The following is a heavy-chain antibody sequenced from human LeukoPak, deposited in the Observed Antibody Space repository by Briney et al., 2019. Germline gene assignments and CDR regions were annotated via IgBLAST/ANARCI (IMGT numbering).Heavy chain of an antibody. Sequence: SETLSLTCAVSGFSISSDYYWGWIRQPPGKGLEWIGYIYYSGSTYYNPSLKSRVTISVDTSKNQFSLKLSSVTAADTAVYYCARVPALIDIWGQGTMVTVSS. CDR2: IYYSGST. D-gene: IGHD2-2*01. V-gene: IGHV4-30-4*08. CDR3: ARVPALIDI. J-gene: IGHJ3*02. CDR1: GFSISSDYY.